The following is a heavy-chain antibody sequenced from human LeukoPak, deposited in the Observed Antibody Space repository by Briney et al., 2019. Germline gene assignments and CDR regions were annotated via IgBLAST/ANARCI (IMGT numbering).Heavy chain of an antibody. CDR3: ARDCHISHLWSGYVY. CDR2: MSYDGSDK. V-gene: IGHV3-30*01. Sequence: GGSLRLSCAASGFTFRSYAMHWVRQAPGKGPEWVAVMSYDGSDKYYADSVKGRFTISRDNSENALYLQMDSLRAEDTAVYYCARDCHISHLWSGYVYWGQGTLVTVSS. D-gene: IGHD3-3*01. J-gene: IGHJ4*02. CDR1: GFTFRSYA.